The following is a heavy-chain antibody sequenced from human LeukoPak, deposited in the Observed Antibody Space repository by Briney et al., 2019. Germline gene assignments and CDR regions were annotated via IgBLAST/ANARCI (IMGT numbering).Heavy chain of an antibody. V-gene: IGHV4-4*07. CDR1: GGSLINYS. CDR2: IYSSGGT. CDR3: ARGVVATTYGAFDM. D-gene: IGHD2-15*01. Sequence: SETLSHTLTVCGGSLINYSCSCIRQPAGKGLEWIGRIYSSGGTKYNPSLKSRVTVSMNTSKNQVSLKLNSVTAADTAVYYCARGVVATTYGAFDMWGQGPRVPVSS. J-gene: IGHJ3*02.